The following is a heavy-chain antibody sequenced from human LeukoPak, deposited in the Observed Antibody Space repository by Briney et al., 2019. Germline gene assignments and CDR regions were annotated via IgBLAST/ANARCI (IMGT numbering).Heavy chain of an antibody. Sequence: GGSLRLSYAASGSTFNTYAMSWVRQAPGKGLEWVSAISGSGGSTYYADSVKGRFTISRDNSKNTLSLQMNSLRVEDTAVYYCAKDRGYTGSYLKYYFDYWGQGTLVTVSS. J-gene: IGHJ4*02. CDR1: GSTFNTYA. V-gene: IGHV3-23*01. CDR2: ISGSGGST. CDR3: AKDRGYTGSYLKYYFDY. D-gene: IGHD1-26*01.